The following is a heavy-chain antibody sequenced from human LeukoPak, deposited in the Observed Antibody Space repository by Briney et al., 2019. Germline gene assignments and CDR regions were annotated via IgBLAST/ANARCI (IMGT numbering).Heavy chain of an antibody. Sequence: GGSLRLSCAASGFNLSDYGMHWVRQAPGKGLEWVAVISYDGSNKYYADSVKGRFTISRDNCQNTLYLQMNILRAEDTAVYYCARGIPADYWGQGTLVTVSS. V-gene: IGHV3-30*03. CDR2: ISYDGSNK. CDR3: ARGIPADY. CDR1: GFNLSDYG. J-gene: IGHJ4*02.